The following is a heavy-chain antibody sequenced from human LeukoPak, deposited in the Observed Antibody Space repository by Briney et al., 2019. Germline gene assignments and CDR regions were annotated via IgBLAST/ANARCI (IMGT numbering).Heavy chain of an antibody. CDR2: TYYRSTWCN. D-gene: IGHD2-2*01. Sequence: TSQTLSLTCAISGDSVSSNSVTWNWIRQSPSRGLEWLGWTYYRSTWCNDYAVSVRGRITVNPDTSKNQFSLHLNSVTPEDTAVYYCARRLTQYDCFDPWGQGILVTVSS. CDR3: ARRLTQYDCFDP. J-gene: IGHJ5*02. CDR1: GDSVSSNSVT. V-gene: IGHV6-1*01.